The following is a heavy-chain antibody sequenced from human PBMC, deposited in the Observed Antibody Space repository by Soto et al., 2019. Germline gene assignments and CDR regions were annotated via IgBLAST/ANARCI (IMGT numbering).Heavy chain of an antibody. D-gene: IGHD2-2*01. V-gene: IGHV1-18*01. CDR3: AQNITSRIDS. Sequence: QVQLVQSGAELRKPGASVKVSCKTSGYTFRNYGISWVRQAPGQGLEWMGWISTYNSYTHSAKKFPGRVIMTIESSTSSAFLELTNLRTDDTAFYYCAQNITSRIDSWGQGTLVTVSS. J-gene: IGHJ5*01. CDR2: ISTYNSYT. CDR1: GYTFRNYG.